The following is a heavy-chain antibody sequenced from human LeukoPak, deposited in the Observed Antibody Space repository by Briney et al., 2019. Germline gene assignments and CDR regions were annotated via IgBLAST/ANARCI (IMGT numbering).Heavy chain of an antibody. D-gene: IGHD6-13*01. CDR1: GYTFTSYG. V-gene: IGHV1-18*01. Sequence: ASVKVSCKASGYTFTSYGISWVRQAPGQGLGWMGWISAYNGNTNYAQKLQGRVTMTTDTSTSTAYMELRCLRSDDTAVYYCARDGTYSSSWSRAFDIWGQGTMVTVSS. CDR2: ISAYNGNT. CDR3: ARDGTYSSSWSRAFDI. J-gene: IGHJ3*02.